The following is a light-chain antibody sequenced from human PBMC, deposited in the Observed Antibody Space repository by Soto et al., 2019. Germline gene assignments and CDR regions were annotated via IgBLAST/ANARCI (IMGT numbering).Light chain of an antibody. CDR2: GNS. CDR1: SSNIGARYD. CDR3: QSYDSSLSGYWV. V-gene: IGLV1-40*01. J-gene: IGLJ3*02. Sequence: QSVLTQPPSVSGAPGQRVTISCTGSSSNIGARYDVHWYQQLPGTAPKLLIYGNSNRPSGVPDRFSGSKSGTSASLAITGLQAEDEADYYCQSYDSSLSGYWVFGGGTKLTVL.